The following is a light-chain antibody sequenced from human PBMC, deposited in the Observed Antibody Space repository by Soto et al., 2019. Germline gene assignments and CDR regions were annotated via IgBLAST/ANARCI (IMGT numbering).Light chain of an antibody. CDR1: QSVSSN. CDR2: GAS. V-gene: IGKV3-20*01. CDR3: QHYGNSRT. Sequence: EIVMTQSPATLSVSPGERATLSCRASQSVSSNLAWYQQKPGQAPRLLIHGASSRAAGIPDRFSGSGSGTDFTLTISRLEPEDFAVYYCQHYGNSRTFGQGTKVDIK. J-gene: IGKJ1*01.